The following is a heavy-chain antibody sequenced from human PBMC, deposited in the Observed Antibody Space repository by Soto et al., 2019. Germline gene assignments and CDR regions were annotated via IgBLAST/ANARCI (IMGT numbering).Heavy chain of an antibody. CDR2: VYHTGDT. Sequence: PSETLSLTCGVSGGTVASSHWWSWVRQSPGRGLEWIGNVYHTGDTNFNRSLQSRVTFSVDKSNNQFSLRLTSVTAADTAVYFCAREIVTAGGNNYFDPWGPGTLVTVSS. J-gene: IGHJ5*02. CDR3: AREIVTAGGNNYFDP. CDR1: GGTVASSHW. V-gene: IGHV4-4*02. D-gene: IGHD2-21*02.